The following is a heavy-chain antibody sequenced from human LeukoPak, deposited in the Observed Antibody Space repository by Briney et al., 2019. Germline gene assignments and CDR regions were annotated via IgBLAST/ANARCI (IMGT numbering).Heavy chain of an antibody. Sequence: PSETLSLTCTVSGGSISSYYWSWIRQPPGKGLEWIGYIYYSGSTNYNPSLKSRVTISVDTYKNQFSLKLSSVTAADTAVYYCARHERGRMIVPAKGAFDIWGQGTMVTVSS. D-gene: IGHD3-22*01. J-gene: IGHJ3*02. CDR3: ARHERGRMIVPAKGAFDI. V-gene: IGHV4-59*08. CDR2: IYYSGST. CDR1: GGSISSYY.